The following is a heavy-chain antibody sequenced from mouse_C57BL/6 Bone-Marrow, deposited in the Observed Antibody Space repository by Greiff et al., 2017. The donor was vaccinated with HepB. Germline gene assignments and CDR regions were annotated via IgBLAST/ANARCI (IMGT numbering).Heavy chain of an antibody. CDR3: TREDYYGMRWYFDV. J-gene: IGHJ1*03. D-gene: IGHD1-1*01. CDR1: GFTFSSYA. CDR2: ISSGGDYI. V-gene: IGHV5-9-1*02. Sequence: EVQVVESGEGLVKPGGSLKLSCAASGFTFSSYAMSWVRQTPEKRLEWVAYISSGGDYIYYADTVKGRFTISRDTARNTLYLQMSSLKSEDTAMYYCTREDYYGMRWYFDVWGTGTTVTVSS.